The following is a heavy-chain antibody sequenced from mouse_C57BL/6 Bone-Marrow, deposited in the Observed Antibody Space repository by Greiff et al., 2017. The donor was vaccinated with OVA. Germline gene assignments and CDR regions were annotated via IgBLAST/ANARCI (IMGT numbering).Heavy chain of an antibody. CDR2: ISNGGGST. J-gene: IGHJ4*01. V-gene: IGHV5-12*01. CDR3: ARHKDGDY. CDR1: GFTFSDYY. D-gene: IGHD2-3*01. Sequence: EVMLVESGGGLVQPGGSLKLSCAASGFTFSDYYMYWVRQTPEKRLEWVAYISNGGGSTYSPDTVKGRFTISRDNAKNTLYLQMSRLKSEDTAMYYCARHKDGDYWGQGTSVTVSS.